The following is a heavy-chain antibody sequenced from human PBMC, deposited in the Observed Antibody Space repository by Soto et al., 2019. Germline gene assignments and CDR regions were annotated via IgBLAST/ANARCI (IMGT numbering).Heavy chain of an antibody. CDR2: ISGSSATI. CDR1: KFTFSSYS. J-gene: IGHJ6*02. CDR3: AREMCPLLEYGMDV. Sequence: EVQLVESGGGLVQPGGSLRLSCAVSKFTFSSYSMNWVRQAPGKGLEWISYISGSSATIYYADSVKGRFTISRDNARNSLYLQTNSLRDADTALYYCAREMCPLLEYGMDVWGRGTTVTVSS. V-gene: IGHV3-48*02.